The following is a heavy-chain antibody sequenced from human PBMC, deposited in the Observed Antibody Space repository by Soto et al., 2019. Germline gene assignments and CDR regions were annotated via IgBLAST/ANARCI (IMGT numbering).Heavy chain of an antibody. Sequence: KASETLSLTCTVPGGSVSSGSYYWSWIRQPPGKGLEWIGYIYYSGSTNYNPSLKSRVTISVDTSKNQFSLKLSSVTAADTAVYYCARDPRPRYCSSTSCYNWNWFDPWGQGTLVTVSS. CDR2: IYYSGST. J-gene: IGHJ5*02. D-gene: IGHD2-2*02. V-gene: IGHV4-61*01. CDR1: GGSVSSGSYY. CDR3: ARDPRPRYCSSTSCYNWNWFDP.